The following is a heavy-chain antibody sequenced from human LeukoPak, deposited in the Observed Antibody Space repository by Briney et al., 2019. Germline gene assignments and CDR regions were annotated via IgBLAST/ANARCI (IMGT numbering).Heavy chain of an antibody. D-gene: IGHD2-2*01. CDR2: ISAYNGNT. CDR3: ARDAIVVVPAAIVGMDV. V-gene: IGHV1-18*04. J-gene: IGHJ6*04. CDR1: GYTFTSYG. Sequence: ASVKVSCKASGYTFTSYGISWVRQAPGQGLEWMGWISAYNGNTNYAQKLQGRVPMTTDTSTSTAYMELRSLRSDDTAVYYCARDAIVVVPAAIVGMDVWGKGTTVTVSS.